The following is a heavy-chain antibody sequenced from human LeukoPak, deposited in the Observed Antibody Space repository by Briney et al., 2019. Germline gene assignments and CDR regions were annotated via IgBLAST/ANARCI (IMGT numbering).Heavy chain of an antibody. Sequence: SQTLSLTCAISGDSVSSNSAAWNWIRQSPSRGLEWLGRTYCRSKWYNDYAVSVKSRITIHPATSKNQFSLQLNSVTPEDTAVYYCARHHSQLDAFDIWGQGTMVTVSS. V-gene: IGHV6-1*01. CDR3: ARHHSQLDAFDI. CDR2: TYCRSKWYN. CDR1: GDSVSSNSAA. D-gene: IGHD1-14*01. J-gene: IGHJ3*02.